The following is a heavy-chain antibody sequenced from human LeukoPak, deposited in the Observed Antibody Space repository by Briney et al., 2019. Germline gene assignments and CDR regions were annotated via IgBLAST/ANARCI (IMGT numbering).Heavy chain of an antibody. Sequence: ASVKVSCKASGYTFTSYGISWVRQAPGQGLEWMGWISAYNGNTNYAQKLQGSVTMTTDTSTSTAYMELRSLRSDDTAVYYCARDLDLYDFWSGYHFDYWGQGTLVTVSS. V-gene: IGHV1-18*01. CDR2: ISAYNGNT. D-gene: IGHD3-3*01. CDR1: GYTFTSYG. CDR3: ARDLDLYDFWSGYHFDY. J-gene: IGHJ4*02.